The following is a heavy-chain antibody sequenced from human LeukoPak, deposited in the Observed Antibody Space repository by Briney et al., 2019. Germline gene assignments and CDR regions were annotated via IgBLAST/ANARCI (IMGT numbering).Heavy chain of an antibody. V-gene: IGHV3-53*01. CDR1: GFYFANYA. D-gene: IGHD6-19*01. Sequence: GGSLRLSCAASGFYFANYAMSWVRQAPGKGLECISVISNEGNTYYADSVKGRFSISRDNSKNTVFLEMNSLRAEDTAVYYCARDDTSGGWYEIGNWGQGTLVTVFS. CDR2: ISNEGNT. J-gene: IGHJ4*02. CDR3: ARDDTSGGWYEIGN.